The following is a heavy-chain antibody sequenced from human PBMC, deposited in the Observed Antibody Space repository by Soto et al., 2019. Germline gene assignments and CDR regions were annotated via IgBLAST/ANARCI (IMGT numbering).Heavy chain of an antibody. CDR3: ARVKTTSTGVLFDY. CDR2: INHTGST. J-gene: IGHJ4*02. Sequence: QVQLQQWGAGLLKPSETLSLTCAVYGGSFSGYYWSWIRQPPGKGLEWNGEINHTGSTTYNPSLKSRVTVSVDTSKNQFPLKLSSVTAADTAVYYCARVKTTSTGVLFDYWGQGTLVTVSS. D-gene: IGHD4-17*01. CDR1: GGSFSGYY. V-gene: IGHV4-34*01.